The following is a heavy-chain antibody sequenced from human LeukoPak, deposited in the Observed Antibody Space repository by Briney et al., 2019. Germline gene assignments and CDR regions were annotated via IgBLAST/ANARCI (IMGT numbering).Heavy chain of an antibody. V-gene: IGHV3-7*03. CDR3: ARGWCTHCYGMGD. CDR1: GFTFSQYW. CDR2: IQRDGSDN. J-gene: IGHJ6*04. D-gene: IGHD2-8*02. Sequence: GGSLRLSCVASGFTFSQYWMTWVRQAPGKGLEWVANIQRDGSDNNYVDSVKRRFTISRDNAKNSLYLQMNSLRAEDTAVYYCARGWCTHCYGMGDWGKGTTVTVSS.